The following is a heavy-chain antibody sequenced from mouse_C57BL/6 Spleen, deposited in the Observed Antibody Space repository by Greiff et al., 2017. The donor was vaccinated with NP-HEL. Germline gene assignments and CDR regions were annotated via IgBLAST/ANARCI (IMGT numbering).Heavy chain of an antibody. CDR3: ARDWDSFAY. CDR2: ISDGGSYT. Sequence: DVKLVESGGGLVKPGGSLKLSCAASGFTFSSYAMSWVRQTPEKRLEWVATISDGGSYTYYPDNVKGRFTISRDNAKNNLYLQMSHLKSEDTAMYYCARDWDSFAYWGQGTLVTVSA. CDR1: GFTFSSYA. J-gene: IGHJ3*01. D-gene: IGHD4-1*01. V-gene: IGHV5-4*01.